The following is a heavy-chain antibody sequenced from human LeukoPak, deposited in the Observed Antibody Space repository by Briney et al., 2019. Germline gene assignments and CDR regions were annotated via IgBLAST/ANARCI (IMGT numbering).Heavy chain of an antibody. D-gene: IGHD6-13*01. V-gene: IGHV4-4*07. CDR3: ATSGYSSSWYNLEYFQH. Sequence: SETLSLTCTVSGGSISSYYWSWIRQPAGKGLEWIGRIYTSGSTNYNPSLKSRVTTSVDTSKNQFSLKLSSVTAADTAVYYCATSGYSSSWYNLEYFQHWGQGTLVTVSS. CDR1: GGSISSYY. CDR2: IYTSGST. J-gene: IGHJ1*01.